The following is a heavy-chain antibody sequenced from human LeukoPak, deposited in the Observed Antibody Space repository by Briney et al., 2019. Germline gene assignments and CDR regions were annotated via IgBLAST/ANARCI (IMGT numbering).Heavy chain of an antibody. CDR1: GFIFSSYW. CDR2: IKQDGSEK. CDR3: ARGGGLYI. Sequence: SGGSLRLSCAASGFIFSSYWMTWVRQAPGKGLEWVANIKQDGSEKYYVDSVKGRFTVSRDNAKNSLYLQMNSLRAEDTAVYYRARGGGLYIWGQGTMVTVSS. V-gene: IGHV3-7*05. J-gene: IGHJ3*02.